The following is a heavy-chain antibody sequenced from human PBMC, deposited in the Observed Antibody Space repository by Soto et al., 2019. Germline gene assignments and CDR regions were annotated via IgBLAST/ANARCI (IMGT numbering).Heavy chain of an antibody. J-gene: IGHJ4*02. CDR3: ARGGPAGDYDL. D-gene: IGHD5-12*01. CDR2: MNANTGGS. CDR1: GYTFTSND. Sequence: QVQLVQSGAEVKKPGASVKVSCKASGYTFTSNDITWVRQASGQGLEWMGWMNANTGGSGYAHDFEGTITMTRDPATSTAYVELASLRSDGPAVYYCARGGPAGDYDLWGQGTLATVSS. V-gene: IGHV1-8*01.